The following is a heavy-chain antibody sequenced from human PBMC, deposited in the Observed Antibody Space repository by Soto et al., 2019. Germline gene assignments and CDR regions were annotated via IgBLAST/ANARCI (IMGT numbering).Heavy chain of an antibody. CDR1: GGSISGSNW. CDR2: IYHSGST. Sequence: SLTCAVSGGSISGSNWWSWVRQPPGKGLEWIGEIYHSGSTNYNPSLKSRVTISVDKSKNQFSLKLSSVTAADTAVYYCASVRGGYYYAMDVWGQGTTVTVSS. D-gene: IGHD3-10*02. CDR3: ASVRGGYYYAMDV. V-gene: IGHV4-4*02. J-gene: IGHJ6*02.